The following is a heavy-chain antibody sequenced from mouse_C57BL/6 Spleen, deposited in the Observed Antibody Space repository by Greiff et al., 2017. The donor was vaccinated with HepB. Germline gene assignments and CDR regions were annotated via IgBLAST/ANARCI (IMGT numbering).Heavy chain of an antibody. CDR1: GYTFTSYW. Sequence: QVQLQHPGAELVRPGSSVKLSCKASGYTFTSYWMDWVKQRPGQGLEWIGNIYPSDSETHYNQKFKDKATLTVDKSSSTAYMQLSSLTSEDSAVYYCAIYDYEEGFAYWGQGTLVTVSA. CDR3: AIYDYEEGFAY. D-gene: IGHD2-4*01. J-gene: IGHJ3*01. V-gene: IGHV1-61*01. CDR2: IYPSDSET.